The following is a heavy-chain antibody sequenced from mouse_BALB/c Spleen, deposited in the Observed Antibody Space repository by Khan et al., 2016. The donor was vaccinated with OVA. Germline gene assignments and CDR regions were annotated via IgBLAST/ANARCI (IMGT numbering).Heavy chain of an antibody. Sequence: VQLQESGAELMKPGASVKISCKATGYTFSGYWLEWVKQRPGHGLEWIGEILPGSGSRNYNEKFKGKATFTADISSKTTYMQLSSLTSEDSAVDYCARVNYGSRDYFDYWGQGTTLTVSS. CDR3: ARVNYGSRDYFDY. CDR2: ILPGSGSR. J-gene: IGHJ2*01. D-gene: IGHD1-1*01. V-gene: IGHV1-9*01. CDR1: GYTFSGYW.